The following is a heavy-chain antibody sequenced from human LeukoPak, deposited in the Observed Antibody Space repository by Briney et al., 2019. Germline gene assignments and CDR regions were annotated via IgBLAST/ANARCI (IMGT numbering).Heavy chain of an antibody. D-gene: IGHD2-15*01. V-gene: IGHV3-7*01. CDR1: GFTFSRNW. CDR2: IKEDGGEK. J-gene: IGHJ4*02. Sequence: GGSLRLSCAASGFTFSRNWKSWVRQAPGKGLEWVANIKEDGGEKFYVDSVKGRFTISRDNAKNSLYLQMNSLGAEDTAVYYCARGRYCSGNACSFFDYWGQGTLVTVSS. CDR3: ARGRYCSGNACSFFDY.